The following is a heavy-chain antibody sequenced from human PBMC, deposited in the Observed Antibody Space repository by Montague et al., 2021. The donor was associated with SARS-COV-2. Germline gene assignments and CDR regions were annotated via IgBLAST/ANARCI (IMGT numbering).Heavy chain of an antibody. CDR3: ARETMTADAFDI. CDR2: FYHVGST. Sequence: SETLSLTCTVSVASFGGSDWGWIRQSLGKGLEWIGDFYHVGSTDYNPSLKSRATISRDTSKNQFSLKVRSVTAADTAVYYCARETMTADAFDIWGQGTMVTVSS. CDR1: VASFGGSD. V-gene: IGHV4-59*01. D-gene: IGHD1-14*01. J-gene: IGHJ3*02.